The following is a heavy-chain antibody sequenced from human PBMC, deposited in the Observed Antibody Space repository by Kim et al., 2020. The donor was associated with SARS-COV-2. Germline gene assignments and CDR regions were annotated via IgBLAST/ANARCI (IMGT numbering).Heavy chain of an antibody. D-gene: IGHD3-22*01. J-gene: IGHJ3*02. CDR3: ARSSGHLDPFDI. V-gene: IGHV4-4*09. CDR2: T. Sequence: THHNPSPVRRVTISVATSQTQCSLKLSSVTAADTAVYYCARSSGHLDPFDIWGQGTMVTVSS.